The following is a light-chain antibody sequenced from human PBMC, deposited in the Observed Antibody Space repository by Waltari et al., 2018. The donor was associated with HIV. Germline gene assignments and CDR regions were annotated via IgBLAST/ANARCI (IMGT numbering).Light chain of an antibody. CDR2: ENN. CDR3: ATWDSNLSAWV. Sequence: QSVLTQPPSVSAAPGQKVTISCSGSSPNIGDTYISWYQQLPGTAPKLLISENNTRPSGIPDRLSGSKSGTSATLRIAGLQTGDEADYYCATWDSNLSAWVFGGGTKLTVL. V-gene: IGLV1-51*02. J-gene: IGLJ3*02. CDR1: SPNIGDTY.